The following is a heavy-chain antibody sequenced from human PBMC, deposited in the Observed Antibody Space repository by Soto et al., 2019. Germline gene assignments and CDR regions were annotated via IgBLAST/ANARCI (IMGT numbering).Heavy chain of an antibody. J-gene: IGHJ4*02. Sequence: GASVKVSCKASGYTFTSYGISWVRQAPGQGLEWMAWISPYSGGSNYAQRFQGSVTVTRDMSISTAYMELSRLTSDDTAVYFCARSPTTMFQPLDYWGPGTLVTVSS. D-gene: IGHD3-10*02. CDR2: ISPYSGGS. V-gene: IGHV1-2*02. CDR3: ARSPTTMFQPLDY. CDR1: GYTFTSYG.